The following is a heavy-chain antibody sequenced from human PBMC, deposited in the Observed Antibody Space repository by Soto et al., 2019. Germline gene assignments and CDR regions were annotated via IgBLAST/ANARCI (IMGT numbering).Heavy chain of an antibody. D-gene: IGHD3-22*01. J-gene: IGHJ3*02. CDR3: ARGDYYDSSGYAFDI. V-gene: IGHV1-18*01. Sequence: GASVKVSCKASGYTFTSYGISWVRQAPGQGLEWMGWISAYNGNTNYAQKLQGRVTMTTDISTSTAYMELRSLRSDDTAVYYCARGDYYDSSGYAFDIWGQGTMVTVSS. CDR2: ISAYNGNT. CDR1: GYTFTSYG.